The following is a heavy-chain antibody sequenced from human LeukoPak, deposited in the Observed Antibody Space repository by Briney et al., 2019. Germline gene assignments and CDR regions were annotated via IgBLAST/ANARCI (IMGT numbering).Heavy chain of an antibody. CDR3: AKERELAAFEY. D-gene: IGHD1-26*01. CDR2: INSDGSST. V-gene: IGHV3-74*01. CDR1: GFTFSSYW. J-gene: IGHJ4*02. Sequence: GGSLRLSCAASGFTFSSYWMHWVRQAPGKGLVWVSRINSDGSSTSYADSVKGRFTISRDNAKNTLYLQMSSLRAEDTAVYYCAKERELAAFEYWGQGTLVTVSS.